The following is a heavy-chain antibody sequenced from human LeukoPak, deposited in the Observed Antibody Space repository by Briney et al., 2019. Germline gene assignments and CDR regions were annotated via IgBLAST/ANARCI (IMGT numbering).Heavy chain of an antibody. Sequence: GGSLRLSCAASGFPFSSYGMHWVRQAPGKGLEGVAVIWYDGSNKYYADSVKGRFTISRDNSKNTLYLQMNSLRAEDTAVYYCARDSGSGYYSLFDYWGQGTLVTVSS. J-gene: IGHJ4*02. CDR3: ARDSGSGYYSLFDY. CDR1: GFPFSSYG. CDR2: IWYDGSNK. D-gene: IGHD3-22*01. V-gene: IGHV3-33*01.